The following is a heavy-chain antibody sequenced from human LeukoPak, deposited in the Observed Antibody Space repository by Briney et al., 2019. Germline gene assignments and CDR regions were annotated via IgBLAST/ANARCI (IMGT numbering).Heavy chain of an antibody. Sequence: SETLSLTCTVSGDSISSGTYYWSWIRQHPGKGLEWIGYIYHGGSTYYNPSLKSRVTILVDTSKNQFSLKLNSVTAADTAVYYCARRAREFGWVFDYWGQGTLVTVSS. V-gene: IGHV4-31*03. CDR2: IYHGGST. CDR3: ARRAREFGWVFDY. J-gene: IGHJ4*02. D-gene: IGHD3-10*01. CDR1: GDSISSGTYY.